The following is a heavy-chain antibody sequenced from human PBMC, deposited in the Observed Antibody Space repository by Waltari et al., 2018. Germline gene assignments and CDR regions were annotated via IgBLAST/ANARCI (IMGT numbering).Heavy chain of an antibody. V-gene: IGHV3-9*01. J-gene: IGHJ4*02. CDR3: AKGSNRKGYYFDY. CDR2: ISWKSGSI. CDR1: GFTFDDYA. D-gene: IGHD1-26*01. Sequence: EVQLVESGGGLVQPGRSLRLSCAASGFTFDDYAMHWVRQAPGKGRGGVSGISWKSGSIGYADSVKGLFTISRDNAKNSLYLQMNRLRAEDTALYYCAKGSNRKGYYFDYWGQGTLVTVSS.